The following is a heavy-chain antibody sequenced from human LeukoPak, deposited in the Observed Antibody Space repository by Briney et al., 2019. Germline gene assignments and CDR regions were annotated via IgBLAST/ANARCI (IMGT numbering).Heavy chain of an antibody. CDR2: IIPILGIA. J-gene: IGHJ4*02. CDR1: GGTFSSYA. Sequence: SVKVSCKASGGTFSSYAISWVRQAPGQGLEWMGRIIPILGIANYAQKFQGRVTITADKSTSTAYMELSSLRSKDTAVYYCAIEAYYDYVWTDRPLDYWGQGTLVTVSS. CDR3: AIEAYYDYVWTDRPLDY. V-gene: IGHV1-69*04. D-gene: IGHD3-16*01.